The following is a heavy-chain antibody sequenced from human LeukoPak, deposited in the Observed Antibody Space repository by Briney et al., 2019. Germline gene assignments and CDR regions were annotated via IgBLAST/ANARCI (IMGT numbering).Heavy chain of an antibody. CDR1: GFTFSSYA. Sequence: PGGSLRLSCAASGFTFSSYAMPWVRQAPGKGLEWVSYISSSGSTIYYADSVKGRFTISRDNAKNSLYLQMNSLRAEDTAVYYCARDSGWHYFDYWGQGTLVTVSS. J-gene: IGHJ4*02. CDR3: ARDSGWHYFDY. D-gene: IGHD6-19*01. CDR2: ISSSGSTI. V-gene: IGHV3-48*04.